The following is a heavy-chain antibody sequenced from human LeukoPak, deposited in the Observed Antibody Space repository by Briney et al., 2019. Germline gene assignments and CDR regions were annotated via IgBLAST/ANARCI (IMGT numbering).Heavy chain of an antibody. Sequence: PGGSLRLSCAASGFTFSSYEMNWVRQAPGKGLEWVSYISSSGSTIYYADSVKGRFIISRDNAKNSLYLQMNSLRAEDTAVYYCAREDTMVRGGHYYYYYYMDVWGKGTTVTVSS. CDR3: AREDTMVRGGHYYYYYYMDV. V-gene: IGHV3-48*03. CDR2: ISSSGSTI. CDR1: GFTFSSYE. D-gene: IGHD3-10*01. J-gene: IGHJ6*03.